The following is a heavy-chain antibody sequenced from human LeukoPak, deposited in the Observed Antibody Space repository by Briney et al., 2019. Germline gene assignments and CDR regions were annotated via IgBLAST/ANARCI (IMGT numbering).Heavy chain of an antibody. CDR1: DYIFTDYG. CDR3: ARADAGLLDE. V-gene: IGHV1-18*01. Sequence: GASVKVSCKASDYIFTDYGISWVRQAPGQGLEWMGWISAYNGNTHCAQKLQDRVTMTTDTSTSTAYMELRSLRSDDTAVYYCARADAGLLDEWGQGTLVTVSS. D-gene: IGHD1-26*01. J-gene: IGHJ4*02. CDR2: ISAYNGNT.